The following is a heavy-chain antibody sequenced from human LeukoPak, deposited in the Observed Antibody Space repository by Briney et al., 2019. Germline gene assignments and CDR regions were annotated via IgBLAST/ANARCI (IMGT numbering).Heavy chain of an antibody. Sequence: ASVKVSCEASGYTFTSYAMHWVRQAPGQRLEWMGWINAGNGNTKYSQKFQGRVTITRDTSASTAYMELSSLRSEDTAVYYCARDKDSSSWSHNWFDPWGQGTLVTVSS. J-gene: IGHJ5*02. CDR2: INAGNGNT. CDR1: GYTFTSYA. V-gene: IGHV1-3*01. D-gene: IGHD6-13*01. CDR3: ARDKDSSSWSHNWFDP.